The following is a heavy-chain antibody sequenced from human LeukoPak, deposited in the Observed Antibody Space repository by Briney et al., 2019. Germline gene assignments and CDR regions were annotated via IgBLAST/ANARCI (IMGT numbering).Heavy chain of an antibody. CDR2: LASTGSDT. V-gene: IGHV3-23*01. D-gene: IGHD6-19*01. J-gene: IGHJ4*02. CDR3: AKDRGRSVSGTEFDY. CDR1: GFTISCYA. Sequence: ASLRLSCAASGFTISCYAITWVRHAPEKGLEWVSTLASTGSDTYYADSVKGRFAISRDTTKNTLYLQMDSLGAEETAIYSCAKDRGRSVSGTEFDYWGRGTLLTVSS.